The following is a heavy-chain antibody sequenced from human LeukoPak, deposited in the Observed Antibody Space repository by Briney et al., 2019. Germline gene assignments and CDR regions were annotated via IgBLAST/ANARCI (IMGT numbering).Heavy chain of an antibody. CDR2: INHSGST. Sequence: PSETLSLTCAVYGGSISGYYWSWIRQPPGKGLEWIGEINHSGSTNYNPSLKSRVTISVDTSKNQFSLKLSSVTAADTAVYYCARVNDYSNYDRDYWGQGTLVTVSS. V-gene: IGHV4-34*01. D-gene: IGHD4-11*01. CDR1: GGSISGYY. J-gene: IGHJ4*02. CDR3: ARVNDYSNYDRDY.